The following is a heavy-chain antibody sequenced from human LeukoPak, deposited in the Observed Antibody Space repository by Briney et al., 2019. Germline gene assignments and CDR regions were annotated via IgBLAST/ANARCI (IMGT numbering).Heavy chain of an antibody. Sequence: GGSLRLSCAASGFTFTTYTMNWVRQAPGKGLEWVSSISSGRNYIHYADSVKGRFTISRDNAKSSLYLQMNSLRAEDTAVYYCARLWGGTGAFDYWGQGTLVTVSS. CDR3: ARLWGGTGAFDY. D-gene: IGHD3/OR15-3a*01. CDR2: ISSGRNYI. V-gene: IGHV3-21*04. CDR1: GFTFTTYT. J-gene: IGHJ4*02.